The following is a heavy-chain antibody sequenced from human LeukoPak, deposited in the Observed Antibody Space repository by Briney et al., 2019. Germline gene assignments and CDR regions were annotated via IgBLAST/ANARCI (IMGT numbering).Heavy chain of an antibody. J-gene: IGHJ4*03. V-gene: IGHV4-39*01. CDR2: IHYSGST. CDR3: VRHAIGLIDY. Sequence: SETLSLTCTVSGGSIDNSHYYWGWIRQPPGEGLEWIASIHYSGSTHYNPSLKSRVTISVDTSKNQVTLKLSSVTAADTAVYCCVRHAIGLIDYWGQGTLVTVSS. CDR1: GGSIDNSHYY.